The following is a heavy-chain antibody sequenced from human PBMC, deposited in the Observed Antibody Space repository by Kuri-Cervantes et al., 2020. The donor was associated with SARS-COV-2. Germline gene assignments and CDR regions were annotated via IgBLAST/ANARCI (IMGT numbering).Heavy chain of an antibody. CDR2: IIPIFGTA. Sequence: SVKVSCKASGGTFSSYAISWVRQAPGQGLEWMGGIIPIFGTANYAQKFQGRVTITADKSTSTAYMELSSLKASDTAMYYCARHSEWELLRGRYYYYGMDVWGQGTTVTVSS. V-gene: IGHV1-69*06. CDR1: GGTFSSYA. CDR3: ARHSEWELLRGRYYYYGMDV. D-gene: IGHD1-26*01. J-gene: IGHJ6*02.